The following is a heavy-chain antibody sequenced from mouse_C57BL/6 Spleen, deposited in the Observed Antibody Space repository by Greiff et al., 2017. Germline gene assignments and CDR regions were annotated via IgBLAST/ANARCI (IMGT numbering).Heavy chain of an antibody. CDR3: ARFKGAY. Sequence: EVQLQQSGPELVKPGASVKISCKASGYTFTDYYMNWVKQSHGKSLEWIGDINPNNGGTSYNQKFKGKATLTVDKSSSTAYMELRSLTSEDSAVYYCARFKGAYWGQGTLVTVSA. V-gene: IGHV1-26*01. J-gene: IGHJ3*01. CDR2: INPNNGGT. CDR1: GYTFTDYY.